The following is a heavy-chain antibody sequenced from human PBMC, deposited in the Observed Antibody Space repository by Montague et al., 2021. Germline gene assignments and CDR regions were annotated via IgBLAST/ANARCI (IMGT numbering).Heavy chain of an antibody. CDR1: GFIFNNYV. CDR3: VKDTRDYYPDF. Sequence: SLRLSCAASGFIFNNYVMNWVRQAPGKGLEWVSGINGNSINIDYADSVKGRFTISRENAKNSLYLQMNSLRAEDTAFYYCVKDTRDYYPDFWGQGILVTV. V-gene: IGHV3-9*01. J-gene: IGHJ4*02. CDR2: INGNSINI. D-gene: IGHD3-3*01.